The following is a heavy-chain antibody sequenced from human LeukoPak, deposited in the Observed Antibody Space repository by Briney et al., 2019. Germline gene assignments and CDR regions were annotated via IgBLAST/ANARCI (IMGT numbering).Heavy chain of an antibody. V-gene: IGHV5-51*01. CDR3: ARVLGYCSGGSCYGCDY. J-gene: IGHJ4*02. D-gene: IGHD2-15*01. CDR2: IYPGDSDT. CDR1: GYSFTSYC. Sequence: GESLKIYCKGSGYSFTSYCIGWVRQMPGKGLEWMGIIYPGDSDTRYSPSFQGQVTISADKSISTAYLQWSSLKASDTAMYYCARVLGYCSGGSCYGCDYWGQGTLVTVSS.